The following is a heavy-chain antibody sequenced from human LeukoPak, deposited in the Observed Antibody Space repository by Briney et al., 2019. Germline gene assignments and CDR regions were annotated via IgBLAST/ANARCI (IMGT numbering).Heavy chain of an antibody. CDR2: IYTSGST. J-gene: IGHJ5*02. CDR3: ARDGVCSSTSCYRIPLGWFDP. V-gene: IGHV4-4*07. CDR1: GGSISSYH. Sequence: PSETLSLTCTVSGGSISSYHWSWIRQPAGKGLEWIGRIYTSGSTNYNPSLKSRVTMSVDTSKNQFSLKLSSVTAADTAVYYCARDGVCSSTSCYRIPLGWFDPWGQGTLVTVSS. D-gene: IGHD2-2*02.